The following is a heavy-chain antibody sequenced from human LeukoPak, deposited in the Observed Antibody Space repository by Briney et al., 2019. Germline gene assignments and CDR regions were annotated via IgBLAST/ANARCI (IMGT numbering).Heavy chain of an antibody. D-gene: IGHD3-22*01. CDR1: GGSISSGGYY. Sequence: PSQTLSLTCTVSGGSISSGGYYWSWIRQHPGKGLEWIGYIYYSGSTYYNPSLKSRVTMSVDTSKNQFSLKLSSVTAADTAVYYCARDEGFGYYDSSGYSRVPFDYWGQGTLVTVSS. CDR2: IYYSGST. J-gene: IGHJ4*02. V-gene: IGHV4-31*03. CDR3: ARDEGFGYYDSSGYSRVPFDY.